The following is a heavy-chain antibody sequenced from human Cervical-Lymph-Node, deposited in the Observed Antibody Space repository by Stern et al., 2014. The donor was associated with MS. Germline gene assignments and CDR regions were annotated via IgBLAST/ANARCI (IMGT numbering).Heavy chain of an antibody. J-gene: IGHJ4*02. V-gene: IGHV1-3*01. CDR1: GYTFSTYS. CDR2: ITAGNGYT. CDR3: ARDPSTSGYNGDRYLDY. D-gene: IGHD5-24*01. Sequence: QVQLVQSGAEVKKPGASVKVSCKASGYTFSTYSIHWVRQAPGQGLEWMGWITAGNGYTKYSQKFQGRVSISRDTSASTAYMELSSLRSEDTAVYYCARDPSTSGYNGDRYLDYWGQGTLVTVSS.